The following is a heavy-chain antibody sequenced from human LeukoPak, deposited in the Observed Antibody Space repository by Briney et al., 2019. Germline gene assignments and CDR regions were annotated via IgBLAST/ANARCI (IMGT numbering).Heavy chain of an antibody. V-gene: IGHV4-34*01. D-gene: IGHD3-10*01. Sequence: PSESLSLTCAVYGGSFSGYDWSWIRRPPGKGLEWIGEINHSGSTNYNPSLKSRVTISVDTSKNQFSLKLSSVTAADTAVYYCARGRYYGSGGVYWGQGTLVTVSS. J-gene: IGHJ4*02. CDR3: ARGRYYGSGGVY. CDR1: GGSFSGYD. CDR2: INHSGST.